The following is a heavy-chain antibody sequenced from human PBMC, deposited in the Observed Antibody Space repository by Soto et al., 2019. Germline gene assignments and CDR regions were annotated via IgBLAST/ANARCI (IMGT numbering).Heavy chain of an antibody. CDR1: GGTFSSYA. J-gene: IGHJ5*02. D-gene: IGHD3-3*01. CDR3: ARGGHRITIFGVVNSGENWFDP. V-gene: IGHV1-69*13. Sequence: SVKVSCKASGGTFSSYAISWVRQAPGQGLEWMGGIFPIFGTANYAQKFQGRVTITADESTSTAYMELSSLRSEDTAVYYCARGGHRITIFGVVNSGENWFDPWGQGTLVTVSS. CDR2: IFPIFGTA.